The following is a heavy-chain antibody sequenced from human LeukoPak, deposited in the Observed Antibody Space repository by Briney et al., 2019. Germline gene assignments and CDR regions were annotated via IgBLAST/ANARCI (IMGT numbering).Heavy chain of an antibody. CDR2: IYTSGTT. CDR1: GGSVSSGSYY. D-gene: IGHD3-10*01. V-gene: IGHV4-61*02. J-gene: IGHJ5*02. Sequence: PSETLSLTCTVSGGSVSSGSYYWSWIRQPAGQGLEWIGRIYTSGTTNYNPSLKSRVTMSVDTSKNQFSLKLSSVTATDTAVYYCARTITMGRGVLRWDNWFDPWGQGTLVTVSS. CDR3: ARTITMGRGVLRWDNWFDP.